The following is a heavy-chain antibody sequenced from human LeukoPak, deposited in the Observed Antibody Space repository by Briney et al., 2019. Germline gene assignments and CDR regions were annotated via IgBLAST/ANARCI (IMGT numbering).Heavy chain of an antibody. CDR1: GGSISSGSYY. CDR3: ATAYYCSGGSCGAFDI. V-gene: IGHV4-61*02. Sequence: SETLSLTCTVSGGSISSGSYYWSWIRQPAGKGLEWIGRIYTSGSTNYNPSLKSRVTISVDTSKNQFSLKLSSVTAADTAVYYCATAYYCSGGSCGAFDIWGQGTMVTVSS. J-gene: IGHJ3*02. CDR2: IYTSGST. D-gene: IGHD2-15*01.